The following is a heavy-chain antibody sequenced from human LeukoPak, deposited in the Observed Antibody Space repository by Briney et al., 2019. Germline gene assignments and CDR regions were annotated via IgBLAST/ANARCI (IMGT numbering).Heavy chain of an antibody. D-gene: IGHD6-19*01. Sequence: GGSLRLSCAASGFTFSDYSMSWLRQAPGKGLEWLSYIRRGGDTIYYADSVKGRFTLSRDNAKNSLSLQMNSLTAEDTAVYYCAAGRDIAVAGPGGYFDYWGQGTLVTVSS. CDR2: IRRGGDTI. V-gene: IGHV3-11*01. CDR1: GFTFSDYS. J-gene: IGHJ4*02. CDR3: AAGRDIAVAGPGGYFDY.